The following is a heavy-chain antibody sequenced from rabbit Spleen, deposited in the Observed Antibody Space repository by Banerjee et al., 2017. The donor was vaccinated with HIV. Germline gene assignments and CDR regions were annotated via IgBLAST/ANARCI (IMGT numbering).Heavy chain of an antibody. CDR3: VRDSGSNAYIDVYFNL. V-gene: IGHV1S40*01. CDR2: INIGNIKT. CDR1: GFSFSSGYY. J-gene: IGHJ4*01. D-gene: IGHD4-2*01. Sequence: QSLEESGGDLVQPGASLTLTCTASGFSFSSGYYMCWVRQAPGKGLEWIGCINIGNIKTYYATWAKGRFTISKTSSTTVTLQMTSLTAADTATYFCVRDSGSNAYIDVYFNLWGQGTLVTVS.